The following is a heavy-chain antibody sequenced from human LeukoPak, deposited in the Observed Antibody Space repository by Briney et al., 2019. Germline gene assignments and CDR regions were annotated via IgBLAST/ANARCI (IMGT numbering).Heavy chain of an antibody. V-gene: IGHV1-3*01. D-gene: IGHD3-9*01. CDR1: GYTFTSYA. Sequence: ASVKVSCKASGYTFTSYAMHWVHQAPGQRLEWMGWINAGNGNTNYAQKLQGRVTMTTDTSTSTAYMELRSLRSDDTAVYYCARVNGNKLRYFDWLLYGSSWFDPWGQGTLVTVSS. CDR3: ARVNGNKLRYFDWLLYGSSWFDP. J-gene: IGHJ5*02. CDR2: INAGNGNT.